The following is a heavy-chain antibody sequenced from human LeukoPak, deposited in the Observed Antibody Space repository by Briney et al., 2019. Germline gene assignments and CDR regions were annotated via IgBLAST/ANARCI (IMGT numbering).Heavy chain of an antibody. J-gene: IGHJ4*02. CDR1: GGTFSSYA. CDR2: IIPILGIA. Sequence: SVTVSCKASGGTFSSYAISWVRQAPGQGLEWMGKIIPILGIANYAQKFQGRVTITADKSTSTAYMELSSLRSEDTAVYYCASSLVGLYYFDYWGQGTLVTVSS. CDR3: ASSLVGLYYFDY. V-gene: IGHV1-69*04. D-gene: IGHD2-15*01.